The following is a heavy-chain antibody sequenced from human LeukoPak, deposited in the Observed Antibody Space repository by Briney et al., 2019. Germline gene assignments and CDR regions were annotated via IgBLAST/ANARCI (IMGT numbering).Heavy chain of an antibody. CDR2: ISSISGTI. J-gene: IGHJ3*02. Sequence: GGSLRLSCAASGFTFRSHSMNWVRQAPGKGLEWVSYISSISGTISYTDSVKGRFTISGDNAKNSLYLQMSSLRDEYTAVYYCARYYGYAFDIWGQGTMVTVSS. CDR1: GFTFRSHS. D-gene: IGHD3-3*01. V-gene: IGHV3-48*02. CDR3: ARYYGYAFDI.